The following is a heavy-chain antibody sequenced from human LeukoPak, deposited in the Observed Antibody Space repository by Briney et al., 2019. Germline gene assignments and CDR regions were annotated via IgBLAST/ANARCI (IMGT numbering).Heavy chain of an antibody. CDR2: FSAYNGNT. CDR3: ARALTDFWSGYSRDDAFDI. D-gene: IGHD3-3*01. J-gene: IGHJ3*02. CDR1: GYTFTSYG. V-gene: IGHV1-18*01. Sequence: ASVKVSCKASGYTFTSYGISWVRQAPGRGLEWMGWFSAYNGNTTYAQKLQGRVTMTTDTSTSTAYMELRSLRSDDTAVYYYARALTDFWSGYSRDDAFDIWGQGTMVTVSS.